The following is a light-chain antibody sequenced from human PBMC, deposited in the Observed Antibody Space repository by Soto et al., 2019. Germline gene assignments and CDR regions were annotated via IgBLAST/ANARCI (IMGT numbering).Light chain of an antibody. CDR1: SSNIGNNY. CDR2: DNN. Sequence: QSVLTQPPSVSAAPGQKVTISCSGSSSNIGNNYVSWYQQLPGTAPKLLIYDNNKRPSGIPDRFSGSKSGTSATLGITGLQTGDEADYYCRTWDSLSAGRDVVFGGGTKLTVL. V-gene: IGLV1-51*01. J-gene: IGLJ2*01. CDR3: RTWDSLSAGRDVV.